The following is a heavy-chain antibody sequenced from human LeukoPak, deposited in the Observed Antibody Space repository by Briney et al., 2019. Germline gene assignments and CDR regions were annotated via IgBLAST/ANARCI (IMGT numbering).Heavy chain of an antibody. CDR1: GGSISSYY. D-gene: IGHD2-15*01. CDR2: IYYSGST. Sequence: SETLSPTCTVSGGSISSYYWSWIRQPPGKGLEWIGYIYYSGSTNYNPSLKSRVTISVDTSKNQFSLKLSSVTAADTTVYYCARLSPHKYCSGGSCYTPPAYYYYYYMDVWGKGTTVTISS. CDR3: ARLSPHKYCSGGSCYTPPAYYYYYYMDV. V-gene: IGHV4-59*08. J-gene: IGHJ6*03.